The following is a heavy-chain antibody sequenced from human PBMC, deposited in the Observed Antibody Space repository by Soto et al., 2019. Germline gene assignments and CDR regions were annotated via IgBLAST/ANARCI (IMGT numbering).Heavy chain of an antibody. CDR2: ISYDGSNK. J-gene: IGHJ6*02. CDR3: AKDNDIVEGYYYYGMDV. V-gene: IGHV3-30*18. D-gene: IGHD2-15*01. Sequence: QVQLVESGGGVVQPGRSLRLSCAASGFTFSSYGMHWVRQAPGKGLEWVAVISYDGSNKYYADSVKGRFTISRDNSKNPLYLHMNSLRAEDTDVYYCAKDNDIVEGYYYYGMDVWGQGTTVTVSS. CDR1: GFTFSSYG.